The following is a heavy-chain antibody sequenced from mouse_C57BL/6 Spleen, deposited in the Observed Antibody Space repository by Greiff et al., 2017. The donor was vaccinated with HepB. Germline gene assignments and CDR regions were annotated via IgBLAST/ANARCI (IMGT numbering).Heavy chain of an antibody. CDR1: GYAFSSSW. D-gene: IGHD2-3*01. CDR2: IYPGDGDT. Sequence: VKLMESGPELVKPGASVKISCKASGYAFSSSWMNWVKQRPGKGLEWIGRIYPGDGDTNYNGKFKGKATLTADKSSSTAYMQLSSLTSEDSAVYFCARFLDGYYLDYWGQGTTLTVSS. J-gene: IGHJ2*01. V-gene: IGHV1-82*01. CDR3: ARFLDGYYLDY.